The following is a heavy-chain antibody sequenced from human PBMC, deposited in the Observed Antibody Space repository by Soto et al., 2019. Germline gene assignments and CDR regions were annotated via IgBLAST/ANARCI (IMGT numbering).Heavy chain of an antibody. CDR1: GYTFTRYG. CDR2: ISGSNGKT. Sequence: QVQLVQSGVEVKKPGASVKVSCKASGYTFTRYGISWVRQAPGQGLEWMGWISGSNGKTNYAQKVQGRVTMTTDTSTSTDYMQRRSLRSDDTAVYYCARGIAVADPYTWYDSWGQGTLVTVSS. V-gene: IGHV1-18*01. J-gene: IGHJ5*01. CDR3: ARGIAVADPYTWYDS. D-gene: IGHD6-13*01.